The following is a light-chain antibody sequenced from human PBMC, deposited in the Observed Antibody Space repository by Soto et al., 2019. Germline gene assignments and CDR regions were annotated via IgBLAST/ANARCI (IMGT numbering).Light chain of an antibody. J-gene: IGLJ1*01. CDR1: SSNIGNNY. Sequence: QSVLTQPPSVSAAPGQKVTISCSGSSSNIGNNYVSWYQQLPGTAPKLLIYDNNKRPSGIPDRFSGSKSGTSATLGITGLQTGDEVDYYCGTWDSSLSVFYVFGTGTKLTVL. V-gene: IGLV1-51*01. CDR2: DNN. CDR3: GTWDSSLSVFYV.